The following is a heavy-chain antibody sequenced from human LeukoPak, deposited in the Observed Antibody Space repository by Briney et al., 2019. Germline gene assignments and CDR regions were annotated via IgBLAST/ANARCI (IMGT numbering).Heavy chain of an antibody. CDR1: GFTFSRYG. V-gene: IGHV3-30*18. Sequence: GGSLRLSCASSGFTFSRYGMHWVRQAPAKGLEWVAVISYDGSNKYYAGSVKGRFIISRDNSKNTLYLQMNSLRAEDTAVYYCAKGGNYFDYWGQGTLDTVSS. CDR2: ISYDGSNK. J-gene: IGHJ4*02. CDR3: AKGGNYFDY.